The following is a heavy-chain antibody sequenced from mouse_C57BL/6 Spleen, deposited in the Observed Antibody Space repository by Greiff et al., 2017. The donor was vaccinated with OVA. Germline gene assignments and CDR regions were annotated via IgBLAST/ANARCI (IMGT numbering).Heavy chain of an antibody. CDR2: INPNNGGT. J-gene: IGHJ2*01. Sequence: EVQLQQSRPELVKPGASVKISCKASGYTFTDYYMNWVKQSHGKSLEWIGDINPNNGGTSYNQKFKGKATLTVDKSSSTAYMELRSLTSEDSAVYYCARRTTVVFDYWGQGTTLTVSS. D-gene: IGHD1-1*01. CDR1: GYTFTDYY. V-gene: IGHV1-26*01. CDR3: ARRTTVVFDY.